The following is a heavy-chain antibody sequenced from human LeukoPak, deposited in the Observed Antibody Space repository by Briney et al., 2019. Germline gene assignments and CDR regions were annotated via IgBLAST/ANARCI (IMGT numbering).Heavy chain of an antibody. CDR3: ARYCCSASCSIGGFRFDH. CDR2: IKQDGSEK. D-gene: IGHD2-2*01. J-gene: IGHJ5*02. V-gene: IGHV3-7*01. CDR1: GFTFSSYW. Sequence: GGSLRLSCAASGFTFSSYWMSWVRQAPGKGLEWVANIKQDGSEKYYVDSVKGRFTISRDNAKNSLYLQMNSLRAEDTAVYYYARYCCSASCSIGGFRFDHWGQGTLVTVSS.